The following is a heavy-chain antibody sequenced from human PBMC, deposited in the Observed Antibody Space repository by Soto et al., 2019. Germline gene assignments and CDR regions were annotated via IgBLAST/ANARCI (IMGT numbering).Heavy chain of an antibody. CDR1: GFTFSNYW. CDR3: ARGDCVGGTCYSLAGSFYYYMDV. Sequence: EVQMVESGGGLVQPGGSLRLSCAASGFTFSNYWMYWVRQAPGKGLEWVSRINSDGSVSSYADSVKGRLTISRDNVKNTLYLQMDSLRAEDTALYYCARGDCVGGTCYSLAGSFYYYMDVRGKGTTVTVFS. D-gene: IGHD2-15*01. V-gene: IGHV3-74*02. J-gene: IGHJ6*03. CDR2: INSDGSVS.